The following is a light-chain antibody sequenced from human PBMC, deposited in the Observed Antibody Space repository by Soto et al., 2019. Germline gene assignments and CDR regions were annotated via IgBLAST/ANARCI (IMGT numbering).Light chain of an antibody. CDR1: QSVSSNY. Sequence: EIVLTQSPGTLSLSPGERATLSCRAGQSVSSNYLAWYQQKPGQAPRLLIYGASSRATGIPDRFSGSGSGTDFTLIISRLEPEEFAVYYCHQYGSSPPWMLGQGTKVEI. CDR3: HQYGSSPPWM. CDR2: GAS. J-gene: IGKJ1*01. V-gene: IGKV3-20*01.